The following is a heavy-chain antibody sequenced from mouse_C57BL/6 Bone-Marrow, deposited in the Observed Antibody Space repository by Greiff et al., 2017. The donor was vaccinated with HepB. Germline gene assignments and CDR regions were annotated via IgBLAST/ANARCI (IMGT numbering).Heavy chain of an antibody. CDR3: ARGYYGSSSAWFAY. J-gene: IGHJ3*01. CDR1: GFTFSDYG. V-gene: IGHV5-17*01. CDR2: ISSGSSTI. D-gene: IGHD1-1*01. Sequence: EVKLMESGGGLVKPGGSLKLSCAASGFTFSDYGMHWVRQAPEKGLEWVAYISSGSSTIYYADTVKGRFTISRDNAKNTLFLQMTSLRSEDTAMYYCARGYYGSSSAWFAYWGQGTLVTVSA.